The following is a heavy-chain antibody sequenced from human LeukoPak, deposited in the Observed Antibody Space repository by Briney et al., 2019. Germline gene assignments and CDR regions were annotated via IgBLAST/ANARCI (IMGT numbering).Heavy chain of an antibody. Sequence: GGSLRLSCAASGFTFSSYSMHWVRQAPGKGLEYVSAISSNGGSTYYANSVKGRFTISRDNSKNTLYLQMGSLRAEDRAVYYCASYGRGIWGQGTLVTVSS. CDR2: ISSNGGST. J-gene: IGHJ4*02. CDR3: ASYGRGI. CDR1: GFTFSSYS. V-gene: IGHV3-64*01. D-gene: IGHD4-17*01.